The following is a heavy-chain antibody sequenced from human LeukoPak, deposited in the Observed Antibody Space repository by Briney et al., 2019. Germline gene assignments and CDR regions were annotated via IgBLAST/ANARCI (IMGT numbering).Heavy chain of an antibody. J-gene: IGHJ3*02. CDR3: ARGPTDISFNAFDI. D-gene: IGHD4-17*01. Sequence: GGSLRLSCAASGFTFSSYGMYCVRQAPGKGLEHVSGISGTGTYTYYANSVRGRLTISRDNSKNTLYLQMGSLRAEDTAVYYCARGPTDISFNAFDIWGQGTMVTVSS. CDR2: ISGTGTYT. CDR1: GFTFSSYG. V-gene: IGHV3-64*01.